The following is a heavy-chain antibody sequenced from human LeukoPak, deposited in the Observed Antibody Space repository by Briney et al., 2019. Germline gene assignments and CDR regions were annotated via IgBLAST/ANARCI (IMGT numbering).Heavy chain of an antibody. Sequence: ASVKVSCKASGYTFTSYGISWVRQAPGQGLEWMGWISGYNGNTNYAQKLQGRVTMTTDTSTSTAYMELRSLRSDDTAVYYCARDLKRGYSSGRYSWGTGSSNDYWGQGTLVTVSS. CDR1: GYTFTSYG. J-gene: IGHJ4*02. CDR2: ISGYNGNT. V-gene: IGHV1-18*01. D-gene: IGHD6-19*01. CDR3: ARDLKRGYSSGRYSWGTGSSNDY.